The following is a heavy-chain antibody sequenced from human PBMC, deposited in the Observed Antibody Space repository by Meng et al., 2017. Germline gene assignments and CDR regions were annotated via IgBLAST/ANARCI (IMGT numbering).Heavy chain of an antibody. J-gene: IGHJ5*02. D-gene: IGHD6-19*01. CDR3: ARDESYIAVAGPNGFDP. Sequence: QVGESGVGCRRTGSSVNAAWKASGGTFSSYAISWVRQAPGQGLEWMGGIIPIFGTANYAQKFQGRVTITADESTSTAYMELSSLRSEDTAVYYCARDESYIAVAGPNGFDPWGQGTLVTVSS. V-gene: IGHV1-69*12. CDR1: GGTFSSYA. CDR2: IIPIFGTA.